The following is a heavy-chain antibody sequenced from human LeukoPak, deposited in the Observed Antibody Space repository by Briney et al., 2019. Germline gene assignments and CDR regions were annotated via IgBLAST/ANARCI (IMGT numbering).Heavy chain of an antibody. CDR1: GYSFTSYW. CDR2: IYPGDSDT. CDR3: ARHNIYSGYSSSWTGDY. J-gene: IGHJ4*02. V-gene: IGHV5-51*01. D-gene: IGHD6-13*01. Sequence: GESLKISCKGSGYSFTSYWIGWVRQMPGKGLEWMGIIYPGDSDTRYSPSFQGQVTISADKSISTAYLQWSSLKASDTAMYYCARHNIYSGYSSSWTGDYWGQGTLVTVSS.